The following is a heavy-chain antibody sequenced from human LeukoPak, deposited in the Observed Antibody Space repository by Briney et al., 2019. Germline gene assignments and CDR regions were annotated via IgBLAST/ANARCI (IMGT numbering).Heavy chain of an antibody. J-gene: IGHJ4*02. Sequence: SGGSLRLSCAASGFTFSSYAMHWVRQAPGKGLEWVAVISYDGSNKYYADSVKGRFTISRDNSKNTLYLQMNSLRAEDTAVYYCARLGGSSSNWGQGTLVTVSS. CDR3: ARLGGSSSN. CDR1: GFTFSSYA. V-gene: IGHV3-30*04. D-gene: IGHD6-13*01. CDR2: ISYDGSNK.